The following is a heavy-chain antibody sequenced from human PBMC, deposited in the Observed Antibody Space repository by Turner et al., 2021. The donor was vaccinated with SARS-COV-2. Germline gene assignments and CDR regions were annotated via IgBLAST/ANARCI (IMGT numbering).Heavy chain of an antibody. CDR2: IYYSGSN. D-gene: IGHD3-10*01. CDR1: GGSISSSSYY. V-gene: IGHV4-39*01. J-gene: IGHJ4*02. CDR3: ARLVRRAEYYFDY. Sequence: QLQLQESGPGQVKPSETLSLTCTVSGGSISSSSYYWGWIRQPPGKGLEWIGSIYYSGSNYYNPSLKSRVTISVDTSKNQFSLKLSSVTAADTAVYYCARLVRRAEYYFDYWGQGTLVTVSS.